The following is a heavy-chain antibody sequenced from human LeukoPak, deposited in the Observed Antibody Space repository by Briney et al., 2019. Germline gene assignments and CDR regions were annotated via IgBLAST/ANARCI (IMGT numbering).Heavy chain of an antibody. J-gene: IGHJ4*02. CDR2: IQSNGNEK. D-gene: IGHD2-2*01. Sequence: PGGSPRLSCAVSGFTFSDYVMNWVRQAPGKGLEWVASIQSNGNEKYSSDSLKGRFTISRDNSKNTLYLEMSTVRPEDTAVFYCARGFTSWPQGPYYLYYWGQEILIAVSS. CDR1: GFTFSDYV. CDR3: ARGFTSWPQGPYYLYY. V-gene: IGHV3-30*02.